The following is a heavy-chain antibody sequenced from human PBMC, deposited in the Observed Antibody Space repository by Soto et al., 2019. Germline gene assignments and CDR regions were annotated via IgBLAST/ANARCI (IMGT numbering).Heavy chain of an antibody. Sequence: QVQLVQSGAAVKKPGASVKVSCKASGYTFTSYGFSWVRQAPGQGLEWMGWISAYNGNTNYAQKLQGRVTMTTDTSTSTAYMELRSLRSDDTAVYYCASYHLNCYYYGMDVWGQGTTVTVSS. V-gene: IGHV1-18*01. CDR3: ASYHLNCYYYGMDV. CDR2: ISAYNGNT. J-gene: IGHJ6*02. CDR1: GYTFTSYG.